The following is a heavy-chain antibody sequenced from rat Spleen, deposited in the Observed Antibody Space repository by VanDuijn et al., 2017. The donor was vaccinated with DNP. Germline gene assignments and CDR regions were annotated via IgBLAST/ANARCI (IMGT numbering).Heavy chain of an antibody. CDR1: GYSITSGYR. CDR2: INSAGST. V-gene: IGHV3-3*01. J-gene: IGHJ2*01. CDR3: ATEALDY. Sequence: EVQFRESGPGLVKPSQSLSLTCFVTGYSITSGYRWNWIRKFPGNKLEWMGYINSAGSTNYNPSLKSRISITRDTSKNQFFLQVNSVTTEDTATYYCATEALDYWGQGVMVTVSS.